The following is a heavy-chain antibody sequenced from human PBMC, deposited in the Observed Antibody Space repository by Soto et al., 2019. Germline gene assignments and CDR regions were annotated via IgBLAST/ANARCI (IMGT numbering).Heavy chain of an antibody. D-gene: IGHD6-19*01. CDR1: EYTFTGYY. Sequence: ASVKVSCKASEYTFTGYYLHWVRQAPGQRLEWMGWINPNGGGTIYAQKFQGRLTMTRDASITTAYMELSRPSSDDTAFYYCATSSDWSPLLDYWGQGTLVTVSS. J-gene: IGHJ4*02. V-gene: IGHV1-2*02. CDR2: INPNGGGT. CDR3: ATSSDWSPLLDY.